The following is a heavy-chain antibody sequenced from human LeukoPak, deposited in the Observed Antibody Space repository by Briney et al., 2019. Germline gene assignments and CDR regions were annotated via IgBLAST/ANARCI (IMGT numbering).Heavy chain of an antibody. V-gene: IGHV4-30-2*01. Sequence: SQTLSLTCTGSGGSISSSGYYWSWLRQPPGKGLEWIGYIYHSGSTYYNPSLKSRVTISVDTSKNQFSLKLSSVTAADTAVYYCARVPRRSYGSGTGGFDPWGQGTLVTVSS. CDR1: GGSISSSGYY. CDR3: ARVPRRSYGSGTGGFDP. D-gene: IGHD3-10*01. CDR2: IYHSGST. J-gene: IGHJ5*02.